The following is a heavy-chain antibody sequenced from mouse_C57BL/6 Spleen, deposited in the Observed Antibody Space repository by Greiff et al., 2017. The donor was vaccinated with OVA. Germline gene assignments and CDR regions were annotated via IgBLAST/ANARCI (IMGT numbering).Heavy chain of an antibody. Sequence: EVNLVESGGGLVKPGGSLKLSCAASGFTFSSYAMSWVRQTPEKRLEWVATISDGGSYTYYPDNVQGRFTISIDNATNNLYLQMRRLKSEDTAMYDCARVGGCCSGSWCAYWGQGTLVTVSA. D-gene: IGHD1-1*01. J-gene: IGHJ3*01. CDR1: GFTFSSYA. V-gene: IGHV5-4*03. CDR2: ISDGGSYT. CDR3: ARVGGCCSGSWCAY.